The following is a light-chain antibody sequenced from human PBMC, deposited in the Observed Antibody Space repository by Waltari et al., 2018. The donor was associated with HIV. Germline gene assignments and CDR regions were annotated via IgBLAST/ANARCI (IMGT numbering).Light chain of an antibody. CDR3: QSYVSSVNVV. V-gene: IGLV1-40*01. CDR2: ANT. Sequence: QSVLTQPPSVSGAPGQTVTISCTGSSSNIGAASDVHWYQQVPETAPKLLIEANTKRPSVVPDRVAGPKSGTSASLAISGLQTEEEADYYCQSYVSSVNVVFGGGTRVTVL. J-gene: IGLJ3*02. CDR1: SSNIGAASD.